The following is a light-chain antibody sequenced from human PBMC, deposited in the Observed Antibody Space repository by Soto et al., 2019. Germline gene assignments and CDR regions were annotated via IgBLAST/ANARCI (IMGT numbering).Light chain of an antibody. J-gene: IGLJ1*01. CDR3: AAWDDILNGYV. Sequence: QSVLTQPPSASGTPGQRVTISCSGSSSNIESNTVTWYQQLPGTAPKLVIYSNYDRPSGVPDRFSGSTSGTSASLGIRGLQSEDEADYYCAAWDDILNGYVFGGGTKVTVL. CDR2: SNY. V-gene: IGLV1-44*01. CDR1: SSNIESNT.